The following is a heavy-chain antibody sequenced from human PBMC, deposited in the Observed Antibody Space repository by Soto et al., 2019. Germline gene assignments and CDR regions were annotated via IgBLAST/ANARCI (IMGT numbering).Heavy chain of an antibody. CDR1: GFTFSSYS. D-gene: IGHD5-12*01. V-gene: IGHV3-48*04. CDR3: ARMAPPIDS. J-gene: IGHJ4*02. Sequence: HPGGSLRLSCAASGFTFSSYSMNWIRQAPGKGLEWVSYISSSGSTIYYADAVKGRFTISRDNAKNSLYLQMNSLRAEDTAVYYCARMAPPIDSWGQGTLVTVS. CDR2: ISSSGSTI.